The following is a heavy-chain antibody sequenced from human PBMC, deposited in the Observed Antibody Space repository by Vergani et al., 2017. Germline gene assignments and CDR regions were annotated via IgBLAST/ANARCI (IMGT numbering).Heavy chain of an antibody. V-gene: IGHV4-59*01. CDR1: GGSISSYY. Sequence: QVQLQESGPGLVKPSETLSLTCTVSGGSISSYYWSWIRQPPGKGLEWIGYIYYSGSTNYNPSLKSRVTISVDTSKNQFSLKLSSVTAADTAVYYCARDLRLKGSGSKYYGMDVWGQGTTVTVSS. CDR3: ARDLRLKGSGSKYYGMDV. J-gene: IGHJ6*02. CDR2: IYYSGST. D-gene: IGHD3-10*01.